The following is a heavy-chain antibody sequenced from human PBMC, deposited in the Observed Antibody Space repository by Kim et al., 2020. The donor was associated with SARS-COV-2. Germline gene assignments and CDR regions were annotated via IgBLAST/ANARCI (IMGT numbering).Heavy chain of an antibody. CDR3: ARLAAHSSSWYVFEDYYYGMDV. CDR2: IYPGDSDT. D-gene: IGHD6-13*01. CDR1: GYSFTSYW. Sequence: GESLKISCKGSGYSFTSYWIGWVRQMPGKGLEWMGIIYPGDSDTRYSPSFQGQVTISADKSISTAYLQWSSLKASDTAMYYCARLAAHSSSWYVFEDYYYGMDVWGQGTTVTVSS. J-gene: IGHJ6*02. V-gene: IGHV5-51*01.